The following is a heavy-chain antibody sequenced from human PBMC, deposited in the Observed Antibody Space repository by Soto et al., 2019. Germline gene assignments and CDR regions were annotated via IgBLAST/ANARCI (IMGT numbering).Heavy chain of an antibody. CDR2: IYHNWRT. J-gene: IGHJ4*02. CDR3: VRLSVCTGIYDCVIAH. D-gene: IGHD2-8*02. CDR1: GYSISSGYY. V-gene: IGHV4-38-2*01. Sequence: PSETLSLTCAVSGYSISSGYYWGWVRQPPGQVPERVVTIYHNWRTYYNPSLNSRVTMSVDTSKNQFSLRLSSVTAADTAVYPCVRLSVCTGIYDCVIAHWGQGTLVTVSS.